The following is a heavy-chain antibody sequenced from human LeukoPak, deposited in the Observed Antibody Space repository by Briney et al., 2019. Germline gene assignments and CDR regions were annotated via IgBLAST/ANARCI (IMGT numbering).Heavy chain of an antibody. Sequence: ASVKVSCKASGYTFTSYGISWVRQAPGQGLEWMGWISAYNGNTNYAQKLQGRVTMTTGTSTSTAYMELRSLRSDDTAVYYCARDQLAVAGPSKYNWFDPWGQGTLVTVSS. CDR3: ARDQLAVAGPSKYNWFDP. J-gene: IGHJ5*02. CDR2: ISAYNGNT. CDR1: GYTFTSYG. D-gene: IGHD6-19*01. V-gene: IGHV1-18*01.